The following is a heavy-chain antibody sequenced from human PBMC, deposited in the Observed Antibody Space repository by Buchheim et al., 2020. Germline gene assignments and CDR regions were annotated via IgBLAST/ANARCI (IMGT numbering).Heavy chain of an antibody. J-gene: IGHJ4*02. CDR3: AKDVRSEAAAMDS. Sequence: QVQLVESGRGVVQPGRSLRLSCAASGFTFNRNGMHWVRQAPGKGLEWVAVVSYDGDKKYYVDSVKGRFTISRDNSKNTVYLQMNSLRAEDTAVYYCAKDVRSEAAAMDSWGQGT. CDR1: GFTFNRNG. V-gene: IGHV3-30*18. CDR2: VSYDGDKK. D-gene: IGHD6-13*01.